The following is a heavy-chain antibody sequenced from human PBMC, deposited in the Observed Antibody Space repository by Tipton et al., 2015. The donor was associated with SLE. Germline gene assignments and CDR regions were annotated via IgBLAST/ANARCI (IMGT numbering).Heavy chain of an antibody. Sequence: PSRGLEWLGRTYYRSKWYNDYAVSVKSRITINPDTSKNQFSLQLNSVTPEDTAVCYCARSGRYSSSWNYYFDYWGQGTLVTVSS. CDR2: TYYRSKWYN. CDR3: ARSGRYSSSWNYYFDY. D-gene: IGHD6-13*01. V-gene: IGHV6-1*01. J-gene: IGHJ4*02.